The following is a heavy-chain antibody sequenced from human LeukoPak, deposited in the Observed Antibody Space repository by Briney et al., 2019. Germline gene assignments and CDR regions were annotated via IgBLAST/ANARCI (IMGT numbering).Heavy chain of an antibody. CDR3: ARDRLRRGRGVTGGLSAFDI. V-gene: IGHV4-39*02. CDR1: GGSISSSSYY. J-gene: IGHJ3*02. Sequence: SETLSLTCTVSGGSISSSSYYWGWIRQPPGKGLEWIGSIYYSGSTYYNPSLKSRVTISVDTSKNQFSLKLSSVTAADTAVYYCARDRLRRGRGVTGGLSAFDIWGQGTMVTVSS. CDR2: IYYSGST. D-gene: IGHD3-10*01.